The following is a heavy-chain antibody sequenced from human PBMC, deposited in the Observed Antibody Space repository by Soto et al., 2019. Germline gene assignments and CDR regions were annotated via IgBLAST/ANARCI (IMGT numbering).Heavy chain of an antibody. V-gene: IGHV3-30*18. D-gene: IGHD2-2*02. CDR2: ISYDGSNK. CDR1: GFTFSSYG. CDR3: AKDWGYCSSTSCYTVYYYYGMDV. J-gene: IGHJ6*02. Sequence: PGGSLRLSCAASGFTFSSYGMHWVRQAPGKGLEWVAVISYDGSNKYYADSVKGRFTISRDNSKNTLYLQMNSLRAEDTAVYYCAKDWGYCSSTSCYTVYYYYGMDVWGQGTTVTVSS.